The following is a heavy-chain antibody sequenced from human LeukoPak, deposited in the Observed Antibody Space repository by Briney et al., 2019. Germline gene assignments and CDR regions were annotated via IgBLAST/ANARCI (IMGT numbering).Heavy chain of an antibody. CDR1: GGSISSSSYY. V-gene: IGHV4-39*07. CDR3: ARWRATTRTYYSDY. D-gene: IGHD5-12*01. Sequence: NTSETLSLTCTVSGGSISSSSYYWGWIRQPPGKGLEWIGSIYYSGSTYYNPSLKSRVTISVDTSKNQFSLKLSSVTAADTAVYYCARWRATTRTYYSDYWGQGTLVTVSS. J-gene: IGHJ4*02. CDR2: IYYSGST.